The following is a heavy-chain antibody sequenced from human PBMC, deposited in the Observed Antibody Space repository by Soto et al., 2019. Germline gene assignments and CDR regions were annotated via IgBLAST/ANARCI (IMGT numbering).Heavy chain of an antibody. CDR3: AKDWERPT. D-gene: IGHD1-1*01. Sequence: EVQLLESGGGLVQPGGSLRLSCAASGFNFSSCAMSWVRQAPGKGLDWVSGISGGGVSTYYADSVKGRFTISRDNSKNTLYLQMNSLRAEDTAVYYCAKDWERPTWGQGTLVTVSS. CDR1: GFNFSSCA. V-gene: IGHV3-23*01. J-gene: IGHJ5*02. CDR2: ISGGGVST.